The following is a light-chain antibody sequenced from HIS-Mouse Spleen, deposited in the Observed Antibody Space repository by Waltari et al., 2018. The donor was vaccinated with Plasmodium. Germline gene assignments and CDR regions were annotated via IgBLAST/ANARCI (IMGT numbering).Light chain of an antibody. CDR1: QSICSW. CDR3: QQYNSYSRT. J-gene: IGKJ1*01. CDR2: KAA. V-gene: IGKV1-5*03. Sequence: DIQMTQSPSTLSASVGDRVTIPCRASQSICSWLAWYQQKPGKAPKLLIYKAASLESGVPSRFSGSGSGTEFTLTISSLQPDDFATYYCQQYNSYSRTFGQGTKVEIK.